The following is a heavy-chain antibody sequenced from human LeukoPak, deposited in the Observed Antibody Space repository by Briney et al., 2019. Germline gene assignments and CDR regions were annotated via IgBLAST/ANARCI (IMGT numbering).Heavy chain of an antibody. V-gene: IGHV3-7*01. CDR2: IKQDGSEK. CDR3: AKIDTFDYDTSGRHWLDS. D-gene: IGHD4-17*01. CDR1: GFTFSSYW. J-gene: IGHJ5*01. Sequence: PGGSLRLSCAASGFTFSSYWMSWVRQAPGKGLEWVANIKQDGSEKYYVDSVKGRFTISRDNAKNSLYLQMNSLRTEDTAVYYCAKIDTFDYDTSGRHWLDSWGQGTLVTVSS.